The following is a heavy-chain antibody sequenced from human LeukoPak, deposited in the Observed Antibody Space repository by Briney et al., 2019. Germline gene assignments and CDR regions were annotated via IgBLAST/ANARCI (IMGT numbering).Heavy chain of an antibody. CDR3: ATWRSRELPLYRFDY. Sequence: GASVKVSCKVSGYALTELSMHWVRQAPGKGLEWMGGFDPEDGETIYAQKFQGRATMTEDTSTDTAYMELSSLRSEDTAVYYCATWRSRELPLYRFDYWGQGTLVTVSS. J-gene: IGHJ4*02. CDR1: GYALTELS. V-gene: IGHV1-24*01. D-gene: IGHD1-26*01. CDR2: FDPEDGET.